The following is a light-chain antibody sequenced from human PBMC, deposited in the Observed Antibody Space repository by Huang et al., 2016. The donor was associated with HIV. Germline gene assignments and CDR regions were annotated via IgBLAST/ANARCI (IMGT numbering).Light chain of an antibody. CDR3: QQRSKWPLT. J-gene: IGKJ4*01. Sequence: EIVLTQSPVTLSLSPGDRATLPCRASQSIGTYLAWYQQKSGQAPRLLIYDVSNRAAGFPARFSASGSETDFTLTIGSLDPDDFAIYHCQQRSKWPLTFGGGTKVEMK. CDR1: QSIGTY. V-gene: IGKV3-11*01. CDR2: DVS.